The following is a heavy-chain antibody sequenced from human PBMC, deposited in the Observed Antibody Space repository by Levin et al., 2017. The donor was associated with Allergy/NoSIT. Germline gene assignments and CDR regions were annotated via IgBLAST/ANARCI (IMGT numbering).Heavy chain of an antibody. Sequence: GGSLRLSCAASGFTFSSYSMNWVRQAPGKGLEWVSYISSSSSTIYYADSVKGRFTISRDNAKNSLYLQMNSLRAEDTAVYYCARDMYGGYCTNGVCSLYGMDVWGQGTTVTVSS. CDR1: GFTFSSYS. J-gene: IGHJ6*02. D-gene: IGHD2-8*01. CDR2: ISSSSSTI. CDR3: ARDMYGGYCTNGVCSLYGMDV. V-gene: IGHV3-48*01.